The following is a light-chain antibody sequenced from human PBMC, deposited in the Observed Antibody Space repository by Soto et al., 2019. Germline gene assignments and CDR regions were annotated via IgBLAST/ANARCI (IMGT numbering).Light chain of an antibody. Sequence: DIQMTQSPSTLSASVGDRVTITCRASQSISSWLAWYQQNPGKAPKLLSYKASSLESGVPSRFSGSGSGTEFTLTISSLQPDDFATYYCQQYNSFPTFGQGTKVEIK. V-gene: IGKV1-5*03. CDR1: QSISSW. J-gene: IGKJ1*01. CDR2: KAS. CDR3: QQYNSFPT.